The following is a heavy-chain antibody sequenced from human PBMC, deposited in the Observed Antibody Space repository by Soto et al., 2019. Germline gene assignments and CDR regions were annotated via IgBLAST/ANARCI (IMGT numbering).Heavy chain of an antibody. V-gene: IGHV1-69*13. J-gene: IGHJ4*02. CDR3: ARVGVKVVATIPVRANFDY. CDR1: GGTFSSYA. D-gene: IGHD5-12*01. Sequence: GASVKVSFKASGGTFSSYAISWVRQAPGQGLEWMGGIIPIFGTANYARKFQGRVTITADESTSTAYMELSSLRSEDTAVYYCARVGVKVVATIPVRANFDYWAQGTLVTVSS. CDR2: IIPIFGTA.